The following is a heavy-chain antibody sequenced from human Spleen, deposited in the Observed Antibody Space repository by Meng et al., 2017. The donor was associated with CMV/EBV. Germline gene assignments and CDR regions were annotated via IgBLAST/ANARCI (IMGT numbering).Heavy chain of an antibody. V-gene: IGHV3-11*04. CDR1: GFTFSDDA. Sequence: AAAGFTFSDDARSWSRQAPGKGLEWVAYITRSGDVIYYEDSEKGGFTISRDNAKNSLYLQMTSLRAEDTAVYYCAAHSRWLVFDYWGLGTLVTVSS. D-gene: IGHD5-24*01. J-gene: IGHJ4*02. CDR3: AAHSRWLVFDY. CDR2: ITRSGDVI.